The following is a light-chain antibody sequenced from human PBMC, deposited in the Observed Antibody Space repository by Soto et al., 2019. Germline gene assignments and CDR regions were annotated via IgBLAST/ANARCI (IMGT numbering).Light chain of an antibody. Sequence: QSALTQPASVSGSPGQSITISCTGTSSDVGTYSYVSWYQQHPGKAPRLMIYEVSNRPSGVSNRFSGSKSGNTASLTISGLQAEDEADYFCSSYTSSSTPGVFGGGTKLTVL. J-gene: IGLJ3*02. CDR2: EVS. CDR3: SSYTSSSTPGV. CDR1: SSDVGTYSY. V-gene: IGLV2-14*01.